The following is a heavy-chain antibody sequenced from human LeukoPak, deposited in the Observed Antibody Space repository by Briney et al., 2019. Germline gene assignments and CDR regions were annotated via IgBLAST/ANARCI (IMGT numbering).Heavy chain of an antibody. CDR3: ARIHNLGILAHFDY. V-gene: IGHV3-11*04. CDR2: INSGGSTL. CDR1: GFTVSSNY. Sequence: GGSLRLSCAASGFTVSSNYMSWVRQAPGKGLEWVSYINSGGSTLYYADSVKGRFTISRDNAKNSLYLQMNSLRAEDTAVYYCARIHNLGILAHFDYWGQGTLVTVSS. J-gene: IGHJ4*02. D-gene: IGHD1-1*01.